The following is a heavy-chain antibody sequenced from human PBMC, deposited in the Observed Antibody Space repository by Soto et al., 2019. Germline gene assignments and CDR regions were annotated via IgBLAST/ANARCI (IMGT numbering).Heavy chain of an antibody. CDR2: INHSGST. J-gene: IGHJ4*02. V-gene: IGHV4-34*01. CDR3: ARGGGGSSSEGY. Sequence: QVQLQQWGAGLLKPSETLSLTCAVYGGSFSGYYWSWIRQPPGKGLEWIGEINHSGSTNYNPSLKSRVTISVDTSKNQFSLKLSSVTAADTAVYYCARGGGGSSSEGYWGQGTLVTVSS. CDR1: GGSFSGYY. D-gene: IGHD6-6*01.